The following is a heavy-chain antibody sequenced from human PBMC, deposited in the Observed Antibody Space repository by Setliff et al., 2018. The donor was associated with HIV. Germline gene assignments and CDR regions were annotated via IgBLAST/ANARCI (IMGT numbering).Heavy chain of an antibody. V-gene: IGHV1-18*01. Sequence: ASVKVSCKASGYSFVRYGLSWVRQAPGQGLEWMGWISGFNGNTKFAQSFQDRVAMTTETATSTAYMEMRSLRSDDTAVYFCARVPYRSAWFSGGRDAFDIWGQGTMVTVSS. CDR1: GYSFVRYG. D-gene: IGHD6-19*01. CDR2: ISGFNGNT. J-gene: IGHJ3*02. CDR3: ARVPYRSAWFSGGRDAFDI.